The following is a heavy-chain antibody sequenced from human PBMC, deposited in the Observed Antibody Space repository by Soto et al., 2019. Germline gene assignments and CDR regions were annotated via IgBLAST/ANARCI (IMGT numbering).Heavy chain of an antibody. CDR1: GFTVSSNY. V-gene: IGHV3-53*01. CDR2: IYSGGST. CDR3: ARDVGGDYGDHGFDY. J-gene: IGHJ4*02. Sequence: EVQLVEAGGGLIQPGGSLRLSCAASGFTVSSNYMSWVRQAPGKGLEWVSVIYSGGSTYYADSVKGRFTISRDNSKNTRYLQMNSLRAEDTAVYYCARDVGGDYGDHGFDYWGQGTLVTVSS. D-gene: IGHD4-17*01.